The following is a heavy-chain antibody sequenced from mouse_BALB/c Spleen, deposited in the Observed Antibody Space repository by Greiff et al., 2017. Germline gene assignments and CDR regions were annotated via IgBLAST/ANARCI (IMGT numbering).Heavy chain of an antibody. CDR3: ATAYYRYDVGSHWYFDV. CDR2: IWSGGST. CDR1: GFSLTSYG. V-gene: IGHV2-2*02. J-gene: IGHJ1*01. Sequence: VQLQQSGPGLVQPSQSLSITCTVSGFSLTSYGVHWVRQSPGKGLEWLGVIWSGGSTDYNAAFISRLSISKDNSKSLVFFKMNSLQANDTAIYYCATAYYRYDVGSHWYFDVWGAGTTVTVSS. D-gene: IGHD2-14*01.